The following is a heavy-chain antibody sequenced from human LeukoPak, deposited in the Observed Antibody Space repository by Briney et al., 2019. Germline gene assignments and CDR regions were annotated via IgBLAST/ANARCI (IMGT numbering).Heavy chain of an antibody. Sequence: SETLSLTCAVYGGSFSGYYWSWIRQPPGKGLEWIGEINHSGSTNYNPSLKSRVTISVDTSKNQFSLELSSVTAADTAVYYCAGHSGWSVDYWGQGTLVTVSS. CDR2: INHSGST. D-gene: IGHD6-19*01. CDR1: GGSFSGYY. J-gene: IGHJ4*02. CDR3: AGHSGWSVDY. V-gene: IGHV4-34*01.